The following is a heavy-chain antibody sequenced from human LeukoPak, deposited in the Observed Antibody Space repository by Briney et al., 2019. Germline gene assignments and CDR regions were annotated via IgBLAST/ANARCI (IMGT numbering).Heavy chain of an antibody. Sequence: ASVKVSCKVSGYTLTELSMHWVRQAPGKGLEWVGGFDPEDGETIYAQKFQGRVTMTEDTSTDTAYMELSSLRSEDTAVYYCATYGSGSYYGSLDYWGQGTLVTVSS. J-gene: IGHJ4*02. CDR3: ATYGSGSYYGSLDY. V-gene: IGHV1-24*01. CDR2: FDPEDGET. CDR1: GYTLTELS. D-gene: IGHD3-10*01.